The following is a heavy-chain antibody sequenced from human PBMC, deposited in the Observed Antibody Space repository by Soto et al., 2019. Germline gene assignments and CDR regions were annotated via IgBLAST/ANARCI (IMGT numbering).Heavy chain of an antibody. CDR1: GFTFSSYG. J-gene: IGHJ4*02. V-gene: IGHV3-30*18. D-gene: IGHD3-22*01. Sequence: QVQLVESGGGVVQPGRSLRLSCAASGFTFSSYGMHWVRQAPGKGLEWVAVISYDGSNKYYADAVKGRFTISRDNSKNTLYLQMNSLRAEDTAMYYCAKDLVNLGGTMKVVVMFAVDYWGQGTLVTVSS. CDR2: ISYDGSNK. CDR3: AKDLVNLGGTMKVVVMFAVDY.